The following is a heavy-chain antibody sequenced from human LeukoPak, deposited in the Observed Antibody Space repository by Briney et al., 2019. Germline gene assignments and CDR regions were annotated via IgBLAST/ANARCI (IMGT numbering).Heavy chain of an antibody. CDR3: AKDQDTAMVIGWFDP. V-gene: IGHV3-23*01. CDR2: ISGSGGST. CDR1: GFTFSSYG. Sequence: PGGTLRLSCAASGFTFSSYGMRWVRQAPGKGLEWVSAISGSGGSTYYADSVKGRFTISRDNSKNTLYLQMNSLRAEDTAVYYCAKDQDTAMVIGWFDPWGQGTLVTVSS. D-gene: IGHD5-18*01. J-gene: IGHJ5*02.